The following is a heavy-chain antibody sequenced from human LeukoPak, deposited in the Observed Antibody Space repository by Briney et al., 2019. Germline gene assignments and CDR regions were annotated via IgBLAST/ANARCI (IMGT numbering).Heavy chain of an antibody. D-gene: IGHD2-2*01. J-gene: IGHJ6*02. CDR1: GRTISSYH. CDR3: ARYRDCSSTSCSPGMDV. Sequence: SETLSLNCTVYGRTISSYHWGWIRQPPGQGLEWIGYIYYSGSTNHNPSLKSRVTISVDTSKNQFSLKLSSVTAADTAVYYCARYRDCSSTSCSPGMDVWGQGTTVTVSS. CDR2: IYYSGST. V-gene: IGHV4-59*01.